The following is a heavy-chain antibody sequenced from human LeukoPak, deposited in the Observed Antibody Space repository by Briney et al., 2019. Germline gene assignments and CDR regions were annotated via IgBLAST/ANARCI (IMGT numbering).Heavy chain of an antibody. D-gene: IGHD2-15*01. J-gene: IGHJ4*02. Sequence: GGSLRLSCAPSGFTFSSYGMHWVRHAPGKGLEWMAFIRYDGRSKYYAESVQGRFTFSRDTSKNTVYLQMNSLKVEDTAVYYCAKDQDLYCSGGSCFSTLDYWGQGTLVTVSS. V-gene: IGHV3-30*02. CDR2: IRYDGRSK. CDR3: AKDQDLYCSGGSCFSTLDY. CDR1: GFTFSSYG.